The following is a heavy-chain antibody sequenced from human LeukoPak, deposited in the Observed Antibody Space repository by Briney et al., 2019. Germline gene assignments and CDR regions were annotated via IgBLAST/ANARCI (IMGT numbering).Heavy chain of an antibody. Sequence: GGSLRLSCAASGFTFSSYGMHWVRQAPGKGLEWVAFIRYDGSNKYYADSVKGRFTISRDNSKNTLYLQMNSLRAEDTAVYYCAKDISLGSRMGAYYFDYWGQGTLVTVSS. CDR3: AKDISLGSRMGAYYFDY. CDR2: IRYDGSNK. D-gene: IGHD1-26*01. CDR1: GFTFSSYG. V-gene: IGHV3-30*02. J-gene: IGHJ4*02.